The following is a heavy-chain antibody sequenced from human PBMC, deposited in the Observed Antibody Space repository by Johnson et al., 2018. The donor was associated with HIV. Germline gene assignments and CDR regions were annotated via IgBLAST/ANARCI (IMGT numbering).Heavy chain of an antibody. CDR3: ARGEGAYCGGDCYYGFDI. CDR2: IYTGGNA. CDR1: GFTVSSKY. Sequence: EKLVESGGGVVQPGGSLRLSCAASGFTVSSKYMSWVRQAPGKGLEWVSVIYTGGNAYYADSVKGRFTISRHNSKNTLYLQVDSLRVEDTAVYYCARGEGAYCGGDCYYGFDIWGQGTMVTVSS. D-gene: IGHD2-21*02. V-gene: IGHV3-53*04. J-gene: IGHJ3*02.